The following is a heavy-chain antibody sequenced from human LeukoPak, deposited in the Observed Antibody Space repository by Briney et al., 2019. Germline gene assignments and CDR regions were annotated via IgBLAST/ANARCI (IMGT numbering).Heavy chain of an antibody. CDR1: EFTFSSYA. J-gene: IGHJ4*02. D-gene: IGHD3-10*01. Sequence: GGSLRLSCAASEFTFSSYAMSWVRQAPGKGLEWVSGISGSGNTYYADSVKGRLTISRDNSKNTLYLQMNSLRAEDTAVYYCAKGYGSATFSELDYWGQGTLVTVSS. CDR2: ISGSGNT. CDR3: AKGYGSATFSELDY. V-gene: IGHV3-23*01.